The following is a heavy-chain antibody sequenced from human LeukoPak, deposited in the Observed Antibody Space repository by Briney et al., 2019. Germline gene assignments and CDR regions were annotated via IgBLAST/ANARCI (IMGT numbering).Heavy chain of an antibody. CDR3: ARVADNYYCYMDV. Sequence: GGSLRLSCAASGFTFSSYGMHWVRQAPGKGLEWVANIKQDGSEKYYVDSVKGRFTISRDNAKNSLYLQMNSLRAEDTAVYYCARVADNYYCYMDVWGKGTTVTVSS. J-gene: IGHJ6*03. CDR2: IKQDGSEK. V-gene: IGHV3-7*01. CDR1: GFTFSSYG. D-gene: IGHD5-24*01.